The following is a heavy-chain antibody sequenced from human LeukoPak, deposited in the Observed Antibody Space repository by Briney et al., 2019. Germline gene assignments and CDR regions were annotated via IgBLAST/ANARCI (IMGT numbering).Heavy chain of an antibody. V-gene: IGHV3-23*01. D-gene: IGHD3-22*01. Sequence: GGSLRLSCAASGFTFSSYAMSWVRQAPGKGLEWVSAISGSGGSTYYADSVKGRFTISRDSSKNTLYLQMNSLRAEDTAVYYCAKDSRVVITSSGFDWGQGTLVTVSS. CDR2: ISGSGGST. J-gene: IGHJ4*02. CDR1: GFTFSSYA. CDR3: AKDSRVVITSSGFD.